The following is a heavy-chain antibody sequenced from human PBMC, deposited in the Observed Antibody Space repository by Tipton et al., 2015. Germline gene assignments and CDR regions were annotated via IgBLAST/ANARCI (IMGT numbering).Heavy chain of an antibody. J-gene: IGHJ4*02. CDR1: GYSISSGYY. CDR3: TRASFMREADFDY. Sequence: TLSLTCDVSGYSISSGYYWGWIRQPPGKGLEWIGYIYYSGTTEYNPSLNGRVTIAVDTSKNQFSLNLRSVTAADTAIYYCTRASFMREADFDYWGQGTLVTVSS. D-gene: IGHD3-16*01. V-gene: IGHV4-61*01. CDR2: IYYSGTT.